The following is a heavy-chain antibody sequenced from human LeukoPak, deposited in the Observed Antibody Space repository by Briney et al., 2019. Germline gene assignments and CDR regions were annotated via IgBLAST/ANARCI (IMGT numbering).Heavy chain of an antibody. CDR3: GRHFGGSSGSFYTDY. CDR1: GDSISNHY. Sequence: SETLSLTCTVSGDSISNHYWNWIRQPPGKGLEWIGYVFSSGSTDYNPSLKSRFTISLDTSRNLFSLSLTSVTAADTAVYYCGRHFGGSSGSFYTDYWGQGTLVTASS. J-gene: IGHJ4*02. CDR2: VFSSGST. D-gene: IGHD3-10*01. V-gene: IGHV4-59*08.